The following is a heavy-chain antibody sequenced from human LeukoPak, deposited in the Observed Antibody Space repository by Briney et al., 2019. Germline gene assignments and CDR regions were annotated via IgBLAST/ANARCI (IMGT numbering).Heavy chain of an antibody. Sequence: PSETLSLTCTVSGGSISSSSYYWGWIRQPPGKGLEWIGSIYYSGSTYYNPSLKSRVTISVDTSKNQFSLKLSSVTAADTAVYYCARDPYYGSGSYYNEVGNWFDPWGQGTLVTVSS. CDR1: GGSISSSSYY. CDR3: ARDPYYGSGSYYNEVGNWFDP. D-gene: IGHD3-10*01. V-gene: IGHV4-39*07. CDR2: IYYSGST. J-gene: IGHJ5*02.